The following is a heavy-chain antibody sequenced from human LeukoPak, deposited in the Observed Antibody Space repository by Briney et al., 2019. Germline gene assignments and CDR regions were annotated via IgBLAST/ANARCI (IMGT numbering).Heavy chain of an antibody. D-gene: IGHD4-17*01. Sequence: GGSLRLSCAASGFTVSSNYMSWVRQAPGKGLEWVSVIYSGGSTYYADSVKGRFTISRDNSKNTLYLQMNSLRAEDTAVYYCARARYDYGDYFDYWGQGTLVTVSS. CDR1: GFTVSSNY. CDR2: IYSGGST. J-gene: IGHJ4*02. V-gene: IGHV3-66*01. CDR3: ARARYDYGDYFDY.